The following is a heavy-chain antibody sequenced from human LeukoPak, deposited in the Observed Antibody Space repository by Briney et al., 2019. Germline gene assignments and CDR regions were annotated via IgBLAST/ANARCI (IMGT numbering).Heavy chain of an antibody. CDR1: GFTFSSYW. V-gene: IGHV3-74*01. J-gene: IGHJ4*02. D-gene: IGHD3-16*02. CDR2: INSDGSST. CDR3: ARLSRLGELSLY. Sequence: PGGSLRLSCSASGFTFSSYWMHWVRQAPGKGLVWVSRINSDGSSTSYADSVKGRFTISRDNAKNTLYLQMNSLRAEDTAVYYCARLSRLGELSLYWGQGTLVTVSS.